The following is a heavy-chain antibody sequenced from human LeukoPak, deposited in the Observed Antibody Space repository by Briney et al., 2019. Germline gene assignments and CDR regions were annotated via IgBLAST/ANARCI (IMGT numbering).Heavy chain of an antibody. V-gene: IGHV1-18*01. CDR1: GYTLTSYA. CDR3: ARAAYDGSYYFDY. Sequence: ASVKVSCKASGYTLTSYAMNWVRQAPGQGLEWMGWISTYNGKTNYAQKLQGRVTMTTDTSTSTAYMELRSLRSDDTAVYYCARAAYDGSYYFDYWGQGTLVTVSS. J-gene: IGHJ4*02. D-gene: IGHD3-22*01. CDR2: ISTYNGKT.